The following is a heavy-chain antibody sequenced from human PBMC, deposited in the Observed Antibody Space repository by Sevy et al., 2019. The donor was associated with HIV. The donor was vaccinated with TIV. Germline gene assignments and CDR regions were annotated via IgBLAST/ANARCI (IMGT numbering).Heavy chain of an antibody. D-gene: IGHD3-22*01. V-gene: IGHV1-69*13. J-gene: IGHJ4*02. CDR2: IIPIFGTA. CDR1: GGTFSSYA. Sequence: ASVKVSCKASGGTFSSYAISWVRQAPGQGLEWMGGIIPIFGTANYAQKFQGRVTITADESTSTADMELSSLRSEETAVYYCARDIISTLDATSGHYYDSSGYYSFDYWGQGTLVTVSS. CDR3: ARDIISTLDATSGHYYDSSGYYSFDY.